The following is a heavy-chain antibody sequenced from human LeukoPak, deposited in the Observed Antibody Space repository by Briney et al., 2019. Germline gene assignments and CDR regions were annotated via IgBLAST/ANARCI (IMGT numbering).Heavy chain of an antibody. V-gene: IGHV3-74*01. CDR1: GFTFSGYW. D-gene: IGHD1-26*01. J-gene: IGHJ5*02. Sequence: GGSLRLSCTASGFTFSGYWMHWVRQAPGKGLEWVSRINIDGATTNYADSVKGRFTISRDNAKNTLHLQMNSLRADDKAVYYCVRGAVGTGVWFDPWGQGTLVTVSS. CDR3: VRGAVGTGVWFDP. CDR2: INIDGATT.